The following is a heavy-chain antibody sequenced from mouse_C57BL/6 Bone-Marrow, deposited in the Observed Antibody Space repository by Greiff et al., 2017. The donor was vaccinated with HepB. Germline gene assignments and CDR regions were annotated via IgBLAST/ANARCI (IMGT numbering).Heavy chain of an antibody. CDR3: ARDGNGFAY. CDR1: GYTFTSYW. D-gene: IGHD1-1*01. CDR2: IDSSDSYT. Sequence: QVQLQQPGAELVKPGASVKLSCKASGYTFTSYWMQWVKQRPGQGLEWIGEIDSSDSYTNYNQKFKGKATLTVDTSSSTAYMQLSSLTSEDSAVYYCARDGNGFAYWGQGTLVTVSA. J-gene: IGHJ3*01. V-gene: IGHV1-50*01.